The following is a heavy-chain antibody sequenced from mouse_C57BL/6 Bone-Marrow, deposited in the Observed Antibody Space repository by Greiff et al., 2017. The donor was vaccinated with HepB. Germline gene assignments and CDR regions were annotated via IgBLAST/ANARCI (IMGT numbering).Heavy chain of an antibody. CDR3: ARSIDGYSYYYAMVY. D-gene: IGHD2-3*01. Sequence: VQLQQPGAELVKPGASVKMSCKASGYTFTSYWITWVKQRPGQGLEWIGDIYPGSGSTNYNEKFKSKATLTVDTSSSTAYMQLSSLTSEDSAVYYCARSIDGYSYYYAMVYWGQGTSVTVSS. CDR1: GYTFTSYW. CDR2: IYPGSGST. V-gene: IGHV1-55*01. J-gene: IGHJ4*01.